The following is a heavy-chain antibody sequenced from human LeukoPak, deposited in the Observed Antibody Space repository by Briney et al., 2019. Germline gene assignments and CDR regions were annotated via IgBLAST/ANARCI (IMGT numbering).Heavy chain of an antibody. CDR1: GFTFSNYW. J-gene: IGHJ3*02. V-gene: IGHV3-74*01. Sequence: PGGSLRLSCAASGFTFSNYWMHWVRQAPGKGLVWVSRINSDGINTSYADSVKGRFTISRDNAKNTLYLQMGSLRAEDMAVYYCARVGGSLPDAFDIWGQGTMVTVSS. CDR2: INSDGINT. D-gene: IGHD2-15*01. CDR3: ARVGGSLPDAFDI.